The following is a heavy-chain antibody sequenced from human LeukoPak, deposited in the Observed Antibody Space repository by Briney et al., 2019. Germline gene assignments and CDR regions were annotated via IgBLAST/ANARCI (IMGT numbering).Heavy chain of an antibody. D-gene: IGHD5-18*01. J-gene: IGHJ4*02. CDR1: GFTFSSYA. V-gene: IGHV3-30-3*01. CDR3: ARDRWDTAMVAADY. CDR2: ISYDGSNK. Sequence: GGSLRLSCAASGFTFSSYAMHWVRQAPGKGLEWVAVISYDGSNKYYADSVKGRFTISRDNSKNTLYLQMNSLRAGDTAVYYCARDRWDTAMVAADYWGQGTLVTVSS.